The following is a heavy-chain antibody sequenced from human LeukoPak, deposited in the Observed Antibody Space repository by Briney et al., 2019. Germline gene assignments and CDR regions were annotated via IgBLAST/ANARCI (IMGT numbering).Heavy chain of an antibody. CDR2: IRYDGSNK. J-gene: IGHJ4*02. D-gene: IGHD3-10*01. Sequence: GGSLRLSCAASGFTFSSYGMHWVRQAPGKGLEWVAFIRYDGSNKYYADSVKGRFTISRDNSKNTLYLQMNSLRAEDTAVYYCAKGPPNPYYYFDYWGQGTLVTVSS. CDR3: AKGPPNPYYYFDY. V-gene: IGHV3-30*02. CDR1: GFTFSSYG.